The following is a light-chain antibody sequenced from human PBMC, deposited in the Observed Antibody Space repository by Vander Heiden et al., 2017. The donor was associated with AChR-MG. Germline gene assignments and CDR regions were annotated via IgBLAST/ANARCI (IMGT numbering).Light chain of an antibody. CDR2: QEQ. CDR3: QAWDIGTHVV. J-gene: IGLJ2*01. Sequence: SYELTQPPSVSVAPGQTASITCSGNKLGDKYVSWYPKKSGPSPVMVIYQEQKRPSGIPERFSGANSGNSATLTISGTQPVDDADYFCQAWDIGTHVVFGGGTKLTVL. V-gene: IGLV3-1*01. CDR1: KLGDKY.